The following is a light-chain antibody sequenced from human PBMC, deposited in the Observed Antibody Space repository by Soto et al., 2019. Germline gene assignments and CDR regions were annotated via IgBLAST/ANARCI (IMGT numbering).Light chain of an antibody. CDR2: GAS. J-gene: IGKJ1*01. Sequence: EMVLTQSPVTLSLSPGERATLSCRASQSVRTYLAWYQQKPGQAPRLLIYGASSRDSGIPDRFSGSGSGTDFTLTISRLEPEDFAVYFCQQYGDSPWTFGQGTKVDIK. V-gene: IGKV3-20*01. CDR1: QSVRTY. CDR3: QQYGDSPWT.